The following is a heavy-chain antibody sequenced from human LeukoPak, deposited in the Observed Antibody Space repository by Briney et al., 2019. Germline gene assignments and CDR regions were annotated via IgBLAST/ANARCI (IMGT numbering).Heavy chain of an antibody. CDR2: IIPILGIA. CDR3: ASAPYCSSTSCYISYYYYGMDV. J-gene: IGHJ6*02. CDR1: GGTFSSYA. V-gene: IGHV1-69*04. Sequence: SVKVSCKASGGTFSSYAISWVRQAPGQGLEWMGRIIPILGIANYAQKFQGRVTITADKSTSTAYMELRSLRSEDTAVYYCASAPYCSSTSCYISYYYYGMDVWGQGTTVTVSS. D-gene: IGHD2-2*02.